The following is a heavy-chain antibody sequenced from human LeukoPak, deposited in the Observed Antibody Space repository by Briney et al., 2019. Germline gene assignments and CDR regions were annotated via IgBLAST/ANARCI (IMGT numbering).Heavy chain of an antibody. J-gene: IGHJ4*02. D-gene: IGHD3-10*01. V-gene: IGHV3-30*04. CDR2: VSYDGSRK. CDR1: GFTFNYFA. CDR3: AKDVIRGGISYFDS. Sequence: GGSLRLSCAGSGFTFNYFAIHWVRQAPGKGLEWVAFVSYDGSRKYYADSVQGRFNISRDNSKDTLFLQVNSLRAEDTAVYYCAKDVIRGGISYFDSWGQGTQVAVSS.